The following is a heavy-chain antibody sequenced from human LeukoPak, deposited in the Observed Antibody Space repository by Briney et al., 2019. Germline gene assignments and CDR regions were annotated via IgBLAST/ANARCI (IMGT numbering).Heavy chain of an antibody. CDR3: AKETTYYGALDH. CDR1: GFTFSSYG. V-gene: IGHV3-30*18. Sequence: GGSLRLSCAASGFTFSSYGMHWVRQAPGKGLEWVAVSSYDGSHEYYAGSVKGRFTISRDNFKDTLYLQMNSLRPEDTAVYFCAKETTYYGALDHWGQGSLVTVSS. D-gene: IGHD4-17*01. CDR2: SSYDGSHE. J-gene: IGHJ4*02.